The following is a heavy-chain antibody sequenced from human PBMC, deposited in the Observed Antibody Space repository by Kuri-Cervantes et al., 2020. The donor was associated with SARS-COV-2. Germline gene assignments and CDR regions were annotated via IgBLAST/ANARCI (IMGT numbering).Heavy chain of an antibody. V-gene: IGHV1-69*05. J-gene: IGHJ3*02. CDR1: GYTFTSYG. CDR2: IIPIFGTA. D-gene: IGHD2-2*02. CDR3: ARDMRGDCSSTSCYRDAFDI. Sequence: SVKVSCKASGYTFTSYGISWVRQAPGQGLEWMGGIIPIFGTANYAQKFQGRVTITTDESTSTAYTELSSLRSEDTAVYYCARDMRGDCSSTSCYRDAFDIWGQGTMVTVSS.